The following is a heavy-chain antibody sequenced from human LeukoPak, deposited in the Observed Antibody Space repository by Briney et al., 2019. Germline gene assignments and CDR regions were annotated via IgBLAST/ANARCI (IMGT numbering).Heavy chain of an antibody. Sequence: GGSLRLSCATSGFTFSTYFMHWIRQAPGKGLEWVSTIGFDGTSEHYADSVKGRFTISRDDSKNTLYLQMSSLRAEDTAVYYCARNPAYGDYWGQGTLVTVSS. CDR3: ARNPAYGDY. CDR1: GFTFSTYF. J-gene: IGHJ4*02. V-gene: IGHV3-33*01. CDR2: IGFDGTSE. D-gene: IGHD4-17*01.